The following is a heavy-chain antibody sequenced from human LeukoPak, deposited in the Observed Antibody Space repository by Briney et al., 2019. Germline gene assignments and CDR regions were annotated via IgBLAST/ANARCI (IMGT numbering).Heavy chain of an antibody. J-gene: IGHJ4*02. Sequence: GGSLRLSCAASGFTFSDYYMSWVRQAPGKGLEWVSAISGSGGSPYYTDSVKGRFTISRDNSKNTLYLQMNSLRAEDTAVYYCAKRPPRSPFDYWGQGTLVTVSS. CDR1: GFTFSDYY. CDR3: AKRPPRSPFDY. CDR2: ISGSGGSP. V-gene: IGHV3-23*01.